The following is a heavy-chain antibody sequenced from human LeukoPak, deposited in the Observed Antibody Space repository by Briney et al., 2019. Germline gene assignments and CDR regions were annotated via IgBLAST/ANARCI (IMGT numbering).Heavy chain of an antibody. V-gene: IGHV6-1*01. J-gene: IGHJ6*02. CDR1: GDSVSSKSAG. CDR3: ARDTFYSDSNDYYHYNVVDV. CDR2: TYDASTRFN. Sequence: SQLLSLTCDISGDSVSSKSAGWNWIRQSPSRGLEWLGRTYDASTRFNDCAGSVRSRMTISPNTSKNQISLQLKSVAPEDTALYYCARDTFYSDSNDYYHYNVVDVWGQGTTVTVSS. D-gene: IGHD3-22*01.